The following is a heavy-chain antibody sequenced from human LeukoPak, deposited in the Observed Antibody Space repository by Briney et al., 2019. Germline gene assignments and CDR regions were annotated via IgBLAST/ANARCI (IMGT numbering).Heavy chain of an antibody. V-gene: IGHV3-66*02. CDR1: GFTISNNY. J-gene: IGHJ4*02. CDR2: IYSGGST. CDR3: ARDSRGGYYDY. D-gene: IGHD3-22*01. Sequence: PGGSLRLSCVVSGFTISNNYTSWVRQAPRKGLEWVSLIYSGGSTYYADSVKGRFTISRDNSKNTVYLQMNSLRAEDTAVYYCARDSRGGYYDYWGQGTLVTVSS.